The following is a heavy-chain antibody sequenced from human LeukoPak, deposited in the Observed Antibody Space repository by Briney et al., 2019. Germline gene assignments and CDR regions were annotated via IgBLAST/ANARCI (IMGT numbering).Heavy chain of an antibody. J-gene: IGHJ4*02. CDR2: IFSRSDTI. Sequence: GGSLRLSCAVSGFSFDSYSMSWIRQAPGKGLEWVSYIFSRSDTIYYADSVKGRFTISRDNAKNSLYLQMNSLRAEDTAVHYCASTSGITGTQDYWGQGTLVTVSS. CDR3: ASTSGITGTQDY. V-gene: IGHV3-48*04. CDR1: GFSFDSYS. D-gene: IGHD1-20*01.